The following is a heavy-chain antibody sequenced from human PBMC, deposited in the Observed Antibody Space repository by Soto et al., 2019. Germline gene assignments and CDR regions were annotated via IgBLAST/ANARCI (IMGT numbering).Heavy chain of an antibody. D-gene: IGHD3-10*01. CDR2: ISAYNGNT. V-gene: IGHV1-18*01. CDR3: ASHPYNYYGSGSSVSFDI. J-gene: IGHJ3*02. CDR1: GYTFTSYG. Sequence: QVQLVQSGAEVKKPGASVKVSCKASGYTFTSYGISWVRQAPGQGLEWMGWISAYNGNTNYAQKLQGRVTMTTDTATSTADMELRSLRSDDTAVYYCASHPYNYYGSGSSVSFDIWGQGTMVTVSS.